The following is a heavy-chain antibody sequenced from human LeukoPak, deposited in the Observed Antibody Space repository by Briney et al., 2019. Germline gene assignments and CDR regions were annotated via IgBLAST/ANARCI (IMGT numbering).Heavy chain of an antibody. CDR1: GFTFSSYW. CDR3: ARDRGNYPDYYYYYMDV. V-gene: IGHV3-74*01. Sequence: GGSLRLSYAASGFTFSSYWMHWVRQAPGKGLVWVSRINSDGSSTSYADSVKGRFTISRDNAKNSLYLQMNSLRAEDTAVYYCARDRGNYPDYYYYYMDVWGKGTTVTVSS. CDR2: INSDGSST. D-gene: IGHD4-11*01. J-gene: IGHJ6*03.